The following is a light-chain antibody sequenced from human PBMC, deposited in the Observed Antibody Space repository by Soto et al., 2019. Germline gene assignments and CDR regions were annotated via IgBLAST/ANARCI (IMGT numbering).Light chain of an antibody. Sequence: DIQMTQSPSPLSGSLGDRFTITCLASQTISSWLAWYQQKPGKAPKLLIYKASTLKSGVPSRFSGSGSGTEFTLTISSLQPDDFATYYCQHDNSYSEAFGQGTKVDIK. V-gene: IGKV1-5*03. J-gene: IGKJ1*01. CDR2: KAS. CDR1: QTISSW. CDR3: QHDNSYSEA.